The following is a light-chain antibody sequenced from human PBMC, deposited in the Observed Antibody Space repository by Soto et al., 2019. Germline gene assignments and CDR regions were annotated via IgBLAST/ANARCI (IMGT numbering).Light chain of an antibody. CDR1: QSVSSY. CDR3: QQYNNWPRT. J-gene: IGKJ1*01. Sequence: EIVMTQSQATLSVSPGERATLSGMASQSVSSYLAWYQQQPCQAPRLLLYGASTRATGIPARFSGSGSGTEFTLTISSLQSEDFAVYYCQQYNNWPRTFGQGTKVEIK. CDR2: GAS. V-gene: IGKV3-15*01.